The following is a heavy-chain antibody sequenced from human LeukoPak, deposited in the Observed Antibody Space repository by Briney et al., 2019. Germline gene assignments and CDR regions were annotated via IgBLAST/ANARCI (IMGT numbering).Heavy chain of an antibody. Sequence: SETLSLTCAVYGGSFSGYYWSWIRQPPGKGLEWIGEINHSGSTNYNPSLKSRVTISVDTSKNQFSLKLSSVTAADTAVYYCAREGASGTSALGYYYYYGMDVWGQGTTVTVSS. CDR1: GGSFSGYY. J-gene: IGHJ6*02. D-gene: IGHD1-26*01. CDR2: INHSGST. V-gene: IGHV4-34*01. CDR3: AREGASGTSALGYYYYYGMDV.